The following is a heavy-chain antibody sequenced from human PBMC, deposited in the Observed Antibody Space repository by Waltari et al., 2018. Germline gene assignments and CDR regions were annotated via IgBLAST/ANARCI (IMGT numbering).Heavy chain of an antibody. D-gene: IGHD3-3*01. CDR3: AKGGISGVVMFY. CDR1: GFNFSNYA. Sequence: EVQLLESGGGLVQSGGSLSLSCAASGFNFSNYAMSWVRQAPGKGLEWVSAISDNGGRTKYIESVKGRFSISRDNSNNTLNLQMNSMRAEDTAVYYCAKGGISGVVMFYWGPGTLVTVSS. V-gene: IGHV3-23*01. J-gene: IGHJ4*02. CDR2: ISDNGGRT.